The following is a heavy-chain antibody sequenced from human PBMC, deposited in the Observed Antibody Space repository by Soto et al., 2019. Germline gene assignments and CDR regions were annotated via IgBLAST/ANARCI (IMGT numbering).Heavy chain of an antibody. J-gene: IGHJ3*01. CDR1: GFTFTSAY. D-gene: IGHD3-10*01. Sequence: PGGSLRLSCAVSGFTFTSAYMGWVRQAPGKGLEWIGRIVSKADGGTIDYAAPVKGRFTISGDESKNTLYLQMNSLRIEDTAMYYCTASKTAGGFDVWGQATRVTVSS. V-gene: IGHV3-15*04. CDR3: TASKTAGGFDV. CDR2: IVSKADGGTI.